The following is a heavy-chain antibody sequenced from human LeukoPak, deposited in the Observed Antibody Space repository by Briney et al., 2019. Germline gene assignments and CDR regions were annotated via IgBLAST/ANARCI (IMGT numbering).Heavy chain of an antibody. CDR2: IKEDGSDK. V-gene: IGHV3-7*03. CDR3: AKDPGDKAVDRWFDP. CDR1: GFSFTTYW. D-gene: IGHD6-19*01. J-gene: IGHJ5*02. Sequence: GGSLRLSCAAIGFSFTTYWMSWVRQAPGKGLEWVANIKEDGSDKYYVDSVKGRFSISRDNAKNSLYLQMSSLRAEDTAVYYCAKDPGDKAVDRWFDPWGQGTLVTVSS.